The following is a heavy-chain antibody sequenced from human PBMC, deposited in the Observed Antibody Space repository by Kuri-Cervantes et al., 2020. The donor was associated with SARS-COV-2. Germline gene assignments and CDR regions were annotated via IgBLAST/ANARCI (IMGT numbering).Heavy chain of an antibody. V-gene: IGHV3-30*12. CDR2: ISYDGSNK. D-gene: IGHD2-2*01. J-gene: IGHJ3*02. CDR3: AREFCSSTSCEISGPHDAFDI. Sequence: LSLTCAASGFTFSSYGMHWVRQAPGKGLEWVAVISYDGSNKYYAGSVKGRFTISRDNSKNTLYLQMNSLRAEDTAVYYCAREFCSSTSCEISGPHDAFDIWGQGTMVTVSS. CDR1: GFTFSSYG.